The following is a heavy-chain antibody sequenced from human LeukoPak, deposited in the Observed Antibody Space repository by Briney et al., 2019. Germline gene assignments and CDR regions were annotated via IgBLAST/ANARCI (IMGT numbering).Heavy chain of an antibody. J-gene: IGHJ4*02. CDR3: ARGWLHKDY. D-gene: IGHD5-24*01. V-gene: IGHV1-2*02. CDR1: GYTFITYW. CDR2: INPNSGGT. Sequence: ASVKVSCKASGYTFITYWIHWMRQAPGQGLEWMGWINPNSGGTNYAQKFQGRVTMTRDTSISTAYMELSRLRSDDTAVYYCARGWLHKDYWGQGTLVTVSS.